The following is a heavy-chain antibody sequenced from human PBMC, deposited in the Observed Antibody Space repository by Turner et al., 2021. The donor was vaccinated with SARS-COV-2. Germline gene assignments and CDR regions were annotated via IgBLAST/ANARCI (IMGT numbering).Heavy chain of an antibody. Sequence: QVQLVQSGAEVKKPGASVKVSCKLSVYTLTEFSMYWVRQAPGKGLEGMGGFDPEDGETIYAQKFQGRVTMTEDTSTDTAYMELSSLRSEDTAVYYCATGYQLRVNWFDPWGQGTLVTVSS. D-gene: IGHD2-2*01. J-gene: IGHJ5*02. V-gene: IGHV1-24*01. CDR3: ATGYQLRVNWFDP. CDR2: FDPEDGET. CDR1: VYTLTEFS.